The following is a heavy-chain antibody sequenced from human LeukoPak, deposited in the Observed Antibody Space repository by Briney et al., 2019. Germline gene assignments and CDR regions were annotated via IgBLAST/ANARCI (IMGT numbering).Heavy chain of an antibody. CDR2: IYYSGST. J-gene: IGHJ3*02. D-gene: IGHD3-3*01. Sequence: SETLSLTCTVSGGSISSSSYYWGWIRQPPGKGLEWIGSIYYSGSTYYNPSLKSRVTISVDTSKNQFSLKLSSVTAADTAVYYCARDGTYYDFWSGYYTGMRAFDIWGQGTMVTVSS. CDR3: ARDGTYYDFWSGYYTGMRAFDI. CDR1: GGSISSSSYY. V-gene: IGHV4-39*07.